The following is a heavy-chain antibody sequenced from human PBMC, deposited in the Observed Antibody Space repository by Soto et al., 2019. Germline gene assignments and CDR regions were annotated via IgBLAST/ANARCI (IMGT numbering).Heavy chain of an antibody. V-gene: IGHV1-2*02. CDR2: INPNSGGT. CDR1: GYTFTGYY. J-gene: IGHJ5*02. CDR3: ARDTGSSWPHNWFDP. Sequence: QVQLMQSGAEVKKPGASVKVSCKASGYTFTGYYMHWVRQAPGQGLEWMGWINPNSGGTNYAQKFQGRVTMTRDTSISTAYMELSRLRSDDTAVYYCARDTGSSWPHNWFDPWGQGTLVTVSS. D-gene: IGHD6-13*01.